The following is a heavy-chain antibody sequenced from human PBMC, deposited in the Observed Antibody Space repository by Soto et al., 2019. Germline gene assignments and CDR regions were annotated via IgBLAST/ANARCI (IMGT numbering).Heavy chain of an antibody. CDR1: GYTFTSYD. J-gene: IGHJ5*02. CDR2: MNPNSGNT. D-gene: IGHD2-2*01. CDR3: ARGLRERCSSTSCQNWFDP. V-gene: IGHV1-8*01. Sequence: ASVKVSCKASGYTFTSYDINWVRQATGQGLEWMGWMNPNSGNTGYAQKFQGRVTMTRNTSISTAYMELSSLRSEDTAVYYCARGLRERCSSTSCQNWFDPWGQGTLVTVSS.